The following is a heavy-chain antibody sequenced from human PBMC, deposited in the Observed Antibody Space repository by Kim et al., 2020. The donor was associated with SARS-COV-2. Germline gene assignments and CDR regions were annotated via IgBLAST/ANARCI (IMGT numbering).Heavy chain of an antibody. D-gene: IGHD5-18*01. CDR2: IYYSGST. CDR1: GGSISSSSYY. J-gene: IGHJ4*02. V-gene: IGHV4-39*01. CDR3: AAQLWPPDY. Sequence: SETLSLTCTVSGGSISSSSYYWGWIRQPPGKGLEWIGSIYYSGSTYYNPSLKSRVTISVDTSKNQFSLKLSSVTAADTAVYYCAAQLWPPDYWGQGTLVTVSS.